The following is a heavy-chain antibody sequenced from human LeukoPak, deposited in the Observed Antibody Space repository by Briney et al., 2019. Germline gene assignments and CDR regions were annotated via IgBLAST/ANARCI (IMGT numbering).Heavy chain of an antibody. D-gene: IGHD3-16*01. CDR3: ARGPFPHDY. CDR2: MNPNSGNT. Sequence: GASVKVSCKASGYTFTSHAIHWVCQAPGQRLEWMGWMNPNSGNTGYAQKFQGRVTITRNTSISTAYMELSSLRSEDTAVYYCARGPFPHDYWGQGTLVTVPS. CDR1: GYTFTSHA. V-gene: IGHV1-8*01. J-gene: IGHJ4*02.